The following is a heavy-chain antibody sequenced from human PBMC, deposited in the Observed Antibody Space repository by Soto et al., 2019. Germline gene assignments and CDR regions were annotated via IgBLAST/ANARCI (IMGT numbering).Heavy chain of an antibody. J-gene: IGHJ4*02. D-gene: IGHD5-12*01. CDR1: GFTFNTFD. CDR3: TKGAWLDY. CDR2: ILGSDDTT. V-gene: IGHV3-23*01. Sequence: EVQVLESGGGLVEPGGSLRLSCAASGFTFNTFDMSWVRQAPGKGLEWVSVILGSDDTTYYADSVKGRFTISRDTVKNILYLNMNSLRAEDTALYFCTKGAWLDYWGQGTRVTVSS.